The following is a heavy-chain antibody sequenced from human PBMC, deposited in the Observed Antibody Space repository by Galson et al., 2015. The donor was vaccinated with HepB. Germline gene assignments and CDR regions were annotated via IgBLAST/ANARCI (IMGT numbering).Heavy chain of an antibody. CDR3: ARDSLVLLWFGEVGAFDI. D-gene: IGHD3-10*01. Sequence: LRLSCAASGFTFSSYWMSWVRQAPGEGLEWVANIKQDGSEKYYVDSVKGRFTISRDNAKNSLYLQMNSLRAEDTAVYYCARDSLVLLWFGEVGAFDIWGQGTMVTVSS. CDR2: IKQDGSEK. V-gene: IGHV3-7*03. CDR1: GFTFSSYW. J-gene: IGHJ3*02.